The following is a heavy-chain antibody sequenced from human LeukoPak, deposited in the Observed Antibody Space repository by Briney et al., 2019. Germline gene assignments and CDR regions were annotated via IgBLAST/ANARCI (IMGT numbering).Heavy chain of an antibody. V-gene: IGHV1-8*02. D-gene: IGHD4-11*01. J-gene: IGHJ4*02. CDR1: GYTFTSYD. CDR2: MNPNSGNT. Sequence: ASVKVSCKASGYTFTSYDINWVRQATGQGLEWMGWMNPNSGNTGYAQKFQGRVAMTRDMSTSTVYMELSSLRSEDTAVYYCARVFSHYGNYGTLFDYWGQGTLVTVSS. CDR3: ARVFSHYGNYGTLFDY.